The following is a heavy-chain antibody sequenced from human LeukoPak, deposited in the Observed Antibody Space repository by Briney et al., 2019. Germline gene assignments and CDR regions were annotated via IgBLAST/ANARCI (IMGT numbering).Heavy chain of an antibody. J-gene: IGHJ4*02. Sequence: GGSLRLSCEASGFSFRNYWMHWVRQAPGKGLVWVSRINGDGTTITYADSVKGRFTISRDNAKSTVFLEMDSLSVDDTAVYYCASVQDFDRTGYSGFKWWGQGTLVTVSS. CDR2: INGDGTTI. V-gene: IGHV3-74*03. D-gene: IGHD3-22*01. CDR3: ASVQDFDRTGYSGFKW. CDR1: GFSFRNYW.